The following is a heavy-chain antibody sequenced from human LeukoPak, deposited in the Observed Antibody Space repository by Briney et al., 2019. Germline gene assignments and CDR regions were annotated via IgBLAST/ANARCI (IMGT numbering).Heavy chain of an antibody. J-gene: IGHJ4*02. Sequence: SETLSLTCTVSGGSISSYYWSWIRQPPGKGLEWIGYIYYSGSTNYNPSLKSRVTISVDTSKNQFSLKLNSVTAADTAVYFCARENSSGWRNFDYWGQGTLVTVSS. CDR3: ARENSSGWRNFDY. D-gene: IGHD6-19*01. CDR1: GGSISSYY. CDR2: IYYSGST. V-gene: IGHV4-59*01.